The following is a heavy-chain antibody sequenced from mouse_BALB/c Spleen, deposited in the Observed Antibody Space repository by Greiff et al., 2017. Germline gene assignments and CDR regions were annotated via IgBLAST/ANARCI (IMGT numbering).Heavy chain of an antibody. D-gene: IGHD2-1*01. V-gene: IGHV1-87*01. CDR1: GYTFTSYW. CDR2: IYPGDGDT. CDR3: ARLGGNYYAMDY. Sequence: QVHVKQSGAELARPGASVKLSCKASGYTFTSYWMQWVKQRPGQGLEWIGAIYPGDGDTRYTQKFKGKATLTADKSSSTAYMQLSSLASEDSAVYYCARLGGNYYAMDYWGQGTSVTVSS. J-gene: IGHJ4*01.